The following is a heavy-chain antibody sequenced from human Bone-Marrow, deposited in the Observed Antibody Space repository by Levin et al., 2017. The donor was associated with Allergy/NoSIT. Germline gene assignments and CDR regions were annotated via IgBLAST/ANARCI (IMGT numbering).Heavy chain of an antibody. Sequence: SETLSLTCTVSGVSVTAYYWGWIRQPAGKELEWIGRIHGSGKTNYNPSLESRVTMSLDMSKNQLSLRLKSVSAADTAIYYCVRDQRDLEGRLRFDPWGQGTLVTVSS. D-gene: IGHD1-1*01. V-gene: IGHV4-4*07. CDR1: GVSVTAYY. CDR2: IHGSGKT. J-gene: IGHJ5*02. CDR3: VRDQRDLEGRLRFDP.